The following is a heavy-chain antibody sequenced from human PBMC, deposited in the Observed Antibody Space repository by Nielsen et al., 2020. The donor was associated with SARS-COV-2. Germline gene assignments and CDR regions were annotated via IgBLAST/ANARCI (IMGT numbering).Heavy chain of an antibody. J-gene: IGHJ3*02. D-gene: IGHD3-3*01. CDR3: AREGRFGAFDI. CDR2: IYYSGST. Sequence: WIRQPPGKGLEWIGYIYYSGSTNYNPSLKGRVTISVDTSKNQFSLKLNSVTAADTAVYYCAREGRFGAFDIWGQGTMVTVSS. V-gene: IGHV4-59*01.